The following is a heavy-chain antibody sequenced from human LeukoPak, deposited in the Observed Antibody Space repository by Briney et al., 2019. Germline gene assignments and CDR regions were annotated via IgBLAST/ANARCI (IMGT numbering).Heavy chain of an antibody. J-gene: IGHJ3*02. CDR2: IIPIFGTA. D-gene: IGHD3-22*01. CDR1: GGTFSSYA. V-gene: IGHV1-69*05. Sequence: ASVKVSCKASGGTFSSYAISWVRQAPRQGLEWMGRIIPIFGTANYAQKFQGRVTITTDESTSTAYMELSSLRSEDTAVYYCARDTGADYYDSSGYHMGAFDIWRQGTMVTVSS. CDR3: ARDTGADYYDSSGYHMGAFDI.